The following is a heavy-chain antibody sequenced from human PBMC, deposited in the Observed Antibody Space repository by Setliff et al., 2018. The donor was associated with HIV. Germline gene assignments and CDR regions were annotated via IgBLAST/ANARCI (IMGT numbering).Heavy chain of an antibody. Sequence: SETLSLTCTVSGGSISSTSYYWGWIRQSPGKGLEWIGSIYYSGTTYYNPSLKSRATVSVDTSKNQFSLILTSVTAADTAVYYCARRPLRGVRGPPCFDYWGQGTLVTVSS. V-gene: IGHV4-39*01. D-gene: IGHD3-10*01. CDR3: ARRPLRGVRGPPCFDY. J-gene: IGHJ4*02. CDR2: IYYSGTT. CDR1: GGSISSTSYY.